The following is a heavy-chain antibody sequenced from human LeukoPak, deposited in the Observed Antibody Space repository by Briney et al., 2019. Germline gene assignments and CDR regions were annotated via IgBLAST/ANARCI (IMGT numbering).Heavy chain of an antibody. CDR2: IIPIFGTA. CDR3: AGGGGGNYYDSSGNDAFDI. J-gene: IGHJ3*02. Sequence: SVKVSCKASRGTFSSYAISWVRQAPGQGLEWMGRIIPIFGTANYAQKFQGRVTITADESTSTAYMELSSLRSEDTAVYYCAGGGGGNYYDSSGNDAFDIWGQGTMVTVSS. V-gene: IGHV1-69*13. D-gene: IGHD3-22*01. CDR1: RGTFSSYA.